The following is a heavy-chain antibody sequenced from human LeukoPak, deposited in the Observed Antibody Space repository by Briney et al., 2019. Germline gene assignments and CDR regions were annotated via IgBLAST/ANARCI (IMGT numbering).Heavy chain of an antibody. Sequence: PSETLSLTCIVSGGSISSHYWNWIRQPPGKGLEWISAISGSSSNVYYAASVRGRFTISRDNAENSLYLQLNTMRAEDTAVYYCARGFRDTAMFLDYWGQGTLVTVSS. D-gene: IGHD5-18*01. J-gene: IGHJ4*02. CDR2: ISGSSSNV. V-gene: IGHV3-48*04. CDR1: GGSISSHY. CDR3: ARGFRDTAMFLDY.